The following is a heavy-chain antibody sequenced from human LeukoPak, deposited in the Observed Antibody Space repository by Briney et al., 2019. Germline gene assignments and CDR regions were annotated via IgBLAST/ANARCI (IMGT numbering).Heavy chain of an antibody. D-gene: IGHD5-18*01. J-gene: IGHJ4*02. CDR3: AKGDGYSYGYFVN. CDR1: GFTFSSYG. V-gene: IGHV3-30*18. Sequence: PGGSLRLSCAAFGFTFSSYGMHWVRQAPGKGLEWVAVISYDGSNKYYADSVEGRFTISRDNSKNTLYLQMNSLRAEDTAVYYCAKGDGYSYGYFVNWGQGTLVTVSS. CDR2: ISYDGSNK.